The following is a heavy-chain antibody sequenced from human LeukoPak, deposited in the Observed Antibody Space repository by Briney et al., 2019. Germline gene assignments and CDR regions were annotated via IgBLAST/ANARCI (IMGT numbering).Heavy chain of an antibody. D-gene: IGHD6-19*01. CDR2: ISSSSSYI. V-gene: IGHV3-21*01. CDR1: GFTFSSYS. Sequence: GGSLRLSCAASGFTFSSYSMNWVRQAPGKGLEWVSSISSSSSYIYYADSVKGRFTISRDNAKNSLYLQMNGLRAEDTAVYYCARVYSSGWYDYWGQGTLVTVSS. J-gene: IGHJ4*02. CDR3: ARVYSSGWYDY.